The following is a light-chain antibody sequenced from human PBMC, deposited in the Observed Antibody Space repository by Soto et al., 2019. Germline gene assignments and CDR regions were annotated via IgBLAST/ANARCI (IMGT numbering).Light chain of an antibody. CDR2: ATS. Sequence: DIQITQSPSSLSASVGDRVTITFRTSQAIRNDLGWYQQKPAKAPKRLIYATSSLQSGVPSRFSGSGSGTEFTLTISSLQPEDSATYYCLQHNTYPRTCGQGTKVDIK. J-gene: IGKJ1*01. CDR1: QAIRND. V-gene: IGKV1-17*01. CDR3: LQHNTYPRT.